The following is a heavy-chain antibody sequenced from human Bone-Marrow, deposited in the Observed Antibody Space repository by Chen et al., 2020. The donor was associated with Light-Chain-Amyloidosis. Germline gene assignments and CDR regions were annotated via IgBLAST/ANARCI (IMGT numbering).Heavy chain of an antibody. V-gene: IGHV3-21*01. J-gene: IGHJ4*02. CDR1: GCSFGTSS. CDR2: ISVTGSYT. D-gene: IGHD3-16*01. Sequence: EVQLVESGGGLVKPGGSLRISCEASGCSFGTSSMAWVRQAPGKGLEWVSSISVTGSYTHYADSVKGRFTISRDNAKNSLYLQMNSLRVEDTAVYYCARVGERWLQSGTFDYWGQGSLVTVSS. CDR3: ARVGERWLQSGTFDY.